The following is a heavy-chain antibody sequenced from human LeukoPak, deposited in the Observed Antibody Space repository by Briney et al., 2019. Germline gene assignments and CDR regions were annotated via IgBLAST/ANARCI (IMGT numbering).Heavy chain of an antibody. Sequence: PGESLTISCKASGYSFTSYWIGWVRQMPGKGLEWMGFTYPGDSDTRYSPSFQGQVTISADKSITTAYLEWSSLKASDTAMYYCARSNEIDYWGQGTLVTVSS. CDR3: ARSNEIDY. D-gene: IGHD1-1*01. V-gene: IGHV5-51*01. J-gene: IGHJ4*02. CDR1: GYSFTSYW. CDR2: TYPGDSDT.